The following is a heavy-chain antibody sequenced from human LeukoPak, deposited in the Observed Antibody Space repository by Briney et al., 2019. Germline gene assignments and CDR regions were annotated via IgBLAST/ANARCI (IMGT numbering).Heavy chain of an antibody. CDR2: IYHSGST. CDR3: ARDWGYCSGGSCYNWFDP. Sequence: SPSETLSLTCAVSGDSISSSNWWSWVRQPPGKGLEWIGEIYHSGSTNYNPSLKSRVTISVDTSKNQFSLKLSSVTAADTAVYYCARDWGYCSGGSCYNWFDPWGQGTLVTVSS. J-gene: IGHJ5*02. V-gene: IGHV4-4*02. CDR1: GDSISSSNW. D-gene: IGHD2-15*01.